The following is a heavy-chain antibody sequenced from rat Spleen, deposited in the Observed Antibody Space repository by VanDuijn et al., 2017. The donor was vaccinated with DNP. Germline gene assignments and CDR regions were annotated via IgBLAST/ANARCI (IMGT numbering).Heavy chain of an antibody. D-gene: IGHD1-3*01. V-gene: IGHV5-31*01. J-gene: IGHJ2*01. CDR2: ITSSGGST. CDR3: TTLNSGTYDS. Sequence: EVQLVESGGDLVQSGRSLKLSCVVSGFTFNNYWMTWIRQVPGKGLEWVASITSSGGSTYYPDSVKGRFPSSRDNAKSSLYLHMDSLRSEDTATYYCTTLNSGTYDSWGQGVMVTVSS. CDR1: GFTFNNYW.